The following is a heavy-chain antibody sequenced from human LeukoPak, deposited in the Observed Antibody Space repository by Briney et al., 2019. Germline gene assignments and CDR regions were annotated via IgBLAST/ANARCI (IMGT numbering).Heavy chain of an antibody. CDR3: ARVSWGADYLMDY. CDR1: GASISGSGYY. Sequence: PSETLSLTCTVSGASISGSGYYWGWIRQPPGKGLNWVGTIYHRGRTYYNPSLKSRVTISVDTSKNQFSLKLSSVTAADTAVYYCARVSWGADYLMDYWGQGTLVTVSS. CDR2: IYHRGRT. D-gene: IGHD4-11*01. J-gene: IGHJ4*02. V-gene: IGHV4-39*07.